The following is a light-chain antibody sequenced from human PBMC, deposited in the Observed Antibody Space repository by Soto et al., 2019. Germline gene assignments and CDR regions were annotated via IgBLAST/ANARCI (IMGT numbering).Light chain of an antibody. V-gene: IGLV2-8*01. CDR3: SSYAGSLYV. Sequence: QSALTQPPSASGSPGQSVTISCTGTSSDVGDYNYVSWYQQHPGKAPKLMIYEVSKRPSGVPDRFSGSKSGNTASLTVSGLQAEAEADYYCSSYAGSLYVFGTGTNLTVL. J-gene: IGLJ1*01. CDR2: EVS. CDR1: SSDVGDYNY.